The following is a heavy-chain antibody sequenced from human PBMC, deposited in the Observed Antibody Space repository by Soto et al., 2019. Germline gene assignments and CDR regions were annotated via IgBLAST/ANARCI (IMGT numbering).Heavy chain of an antibody. CDR3: ANSYGSGSYEVEYFDY. Sequence: EVQLLESGGGLVQPGGSLRLSCAASGFTFSSYAMSWVRQAPGKGLEWVSAISGSGGSTYYADSVKGRFTISRDNSKNTLYLQMNSLRAEDTAVYYCANSYGSGSYEVEYFDYWGQGTLVTVSS. D-gene: IGHD3-10*01. J-gene: IGHJ4*02. V-gene: IGHV3-23*01. CDR2: ISGSGGST. CDR1: GFTFSSYA.